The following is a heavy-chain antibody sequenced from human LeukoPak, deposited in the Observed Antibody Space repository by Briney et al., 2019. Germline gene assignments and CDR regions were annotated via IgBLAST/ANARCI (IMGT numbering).Heavy chain of an antibody. CDR1: GFTFSSYE. J-gene: IGHJ3*02. V-gene: IGHV3-48*03. CDR2: ISSSGSII. CDR3: ARDPASDAFDI. Sequence: PGGSLRLSCAASGFTFSSYEMNWVRQAPGKGLEWVSYISSSGSIIHYADSVKGRFTISRDNAKNSLYLQMNSLRAEDTAVYYCARDPASDAFDIWGQGTVVTVSS.